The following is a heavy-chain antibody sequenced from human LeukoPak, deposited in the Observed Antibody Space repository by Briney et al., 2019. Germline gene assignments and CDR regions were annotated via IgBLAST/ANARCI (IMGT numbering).Heavy chain of an antibody. CDR3: ATYQWELLLYYYFDY. D-gene: IGHD1-26*01. CDR2: FDPEDGET. J-gene: IGHJ4*02. Sequence: ASVKVSCKVSGYTLTELSMHWVRQAPGKGLEWMGGFDPEDGETIYAQKFQGRVTMTEDTSTGTAYMELSSLRSEDTAVYYCATYQWELLLYYYFDYWGQGTLVTVPS. CDR1: GYTLTELS. V-gene: IGHV1-24*01.